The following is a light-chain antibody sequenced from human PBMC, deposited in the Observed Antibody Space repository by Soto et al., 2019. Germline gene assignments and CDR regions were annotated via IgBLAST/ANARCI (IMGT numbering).Light chain of an antibody. Sequence: EIVLTQSPGTLSLSPGERATLSCRASQSVSNNYLAWYQQKPGQAPRLLIYGASTRATGIPARFSGSGSGTDFTLTISSLQSEDFAVYYCQQYKKWPRTFGHGTKVDI. CDR2: GAS. J-gene: IGKJ1*01. V-gene: IGKV3-15*01. CDR3: QQYKKWPRT. CDR1: QSVSNN.